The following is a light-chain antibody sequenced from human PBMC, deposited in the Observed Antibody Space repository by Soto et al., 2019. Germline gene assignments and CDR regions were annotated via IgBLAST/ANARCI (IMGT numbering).Light chain of an antibody. CDR1: QSVTSNY. CDR3: QQYDYWPRT. V-gene: IGKV3-20*01. Sequence: EIVLTQSPGTLSLSPVERATLSGVASQSVTSNYLAWYQQKPGQAPRLLIFGASIRVTGIPDRFSGSGSGTDFTLTITSLQPEDFAVYYCQQYDYWPRTFGQGTKVDIK. J-gene: IGKJ1*01. CDR2: GAS.